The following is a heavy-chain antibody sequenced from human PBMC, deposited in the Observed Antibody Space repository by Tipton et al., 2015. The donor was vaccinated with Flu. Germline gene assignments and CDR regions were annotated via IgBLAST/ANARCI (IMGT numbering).Heavy chain of an antibody. D-gene: IGHD6-13*01. CDR1: GYSISSGYY. J-gene: IGHJ5*02. CDR3: ARDPNSSSWSPP. CDR2: IYHSGST. V-gene: IGHV4-38-2*02. Sequence: PGLVKPSETLSLTCTVSGYSISSGYYWGWIRQPPGKGLEWIGSIYHSGSTYYNPSLKSRVTISVDTSKNQFSLKLSSVTAADTAVYYCARDPNSSSWSPPWGQGTLVTVSS.